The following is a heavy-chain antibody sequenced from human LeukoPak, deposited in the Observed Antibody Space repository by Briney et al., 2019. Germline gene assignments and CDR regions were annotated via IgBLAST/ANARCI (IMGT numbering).Heavy chain of an antibody. J-gene: IGHJ2*01. CDR3: ARVVWDCSGGSCYSEATRQGDRYFDL. CDR2: INPRGGST. V-gene: IGHV1-46*01. Sequence: ASVKVSCKASGYTFTSHYMHWVRQAPGQGLEWMGVINPRGGSTTYAQKFQGRVTMTRDTSTSTVYMELSSLRSEDTAVYYCARVVWDCSGGSCYSEATRQGDRYFDLWGRGTLVSVSS. CDR1: GYTFTSHY. D-gene: IGHD2-15*01.